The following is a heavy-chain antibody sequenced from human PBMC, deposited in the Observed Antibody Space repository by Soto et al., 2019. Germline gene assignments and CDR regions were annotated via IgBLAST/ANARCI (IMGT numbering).Heavy chain of an antibody. CDR2: ISYDGSNK. Sequence: GGSLRLSCAASGFTFSSYGMHWVRQAPGKGLEWVAVISYDGSNKYYADSVKGRFTISRDNSKNTLYLQMNSLRAEDTAVYYCAKERDIVVVVAQYYFDYRGQGTLVTVSS. V-gene: IGHV3-30*18. J-gene: IGHJ4*02. CDR3: AKERDIVVVVAQYYFDY. D-gene: IGHD2-15*01. CDR1: GFTFSSYG.